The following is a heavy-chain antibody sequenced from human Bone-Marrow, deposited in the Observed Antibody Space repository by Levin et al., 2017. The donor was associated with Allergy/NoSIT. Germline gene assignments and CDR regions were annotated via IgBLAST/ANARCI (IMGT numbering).Heavy chain of an antibody. CDR3: ARVGVVPQYSSSSGDNWFDP. J-gene: IGHJ5*02. Sequence: GESLKISCAASGFTFSSYSMNWVRQAPGKGLEWVSSISSSSSYIYYADSVKGRFTISRDNAKNSLYLQMNSLRAEDTAVYYCARVGVVPQYSSSSGDNWFDPWGQGTLVTVSS. CDR1: GFTFSSYS. CDR2: ISSSSSYI. V-gene: IGHV3-21*01. D-gene: IGHD6-6*01.